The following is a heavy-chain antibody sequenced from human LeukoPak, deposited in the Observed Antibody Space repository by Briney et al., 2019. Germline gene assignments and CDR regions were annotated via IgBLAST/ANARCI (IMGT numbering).Heavy chain of an antibody. CDR2: IYHSGST. CDR3: ARHRVSNYYDSSGYYWGPYYFDY. V-gene: IGHV4-4*02. CDR1: GGSISSSNW. Sequence: KPSETLSLTCAVSGGSISSSNWWNWVRQPPGKGLEWIGEIYHSGSTNYNPSLKSRVTISVDKSKNQFSLKLSSVTAADTAVYYCARHRVSNYYDSSGYYWGPYYFDYWGQGTLVTVSS. J-gene: IGHJ4*02. D-gene: IGHD3-22*01.